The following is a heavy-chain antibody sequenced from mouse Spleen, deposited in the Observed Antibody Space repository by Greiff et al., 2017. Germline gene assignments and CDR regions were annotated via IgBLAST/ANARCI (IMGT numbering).Heavy chain of an antibody. CDR2: IDPSDSYT. J-gene: IGHJ3*01. D-gene: IGHD1-1*01. CDR1: GYTFTSYW. V-gene: IGHV1-69*01. CDR3: ASEARYGSSPAWFAY. Sequence: QVQLQQPGAELVMPGASVKLSCKASGYTFTSYWMHWVKQRPGQGLEWIGEIDPSDSYTNYNQKFKGKATLTVDKSSSTAYMQLSSLTSEDSAVYYCASEARYGSSPAWFAYWGQGTLVTVSA.